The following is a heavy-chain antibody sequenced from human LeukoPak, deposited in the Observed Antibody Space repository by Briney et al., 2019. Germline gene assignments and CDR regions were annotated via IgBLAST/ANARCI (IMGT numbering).Heavy chain of an antibody. Sequence: SETLSLTCTVSGGSISSSSYYWGWIRQPPGKGLGWIGSIYYGGSTYYNSSLKSRVTISVDISKNQFSLKVSPVTAADTAVYYCARDAGHQLSRRNYYAMDVWGQGTTVTVSS. V-gene: IGHV4-39*07. D-gene: IGHD2-2*01. CDR3: ARDAGHQLSRRNYYAMDV. CDR1: GGSISSSSYY. CDR2: IYYGGST. J-gene: IGHJ6*02.